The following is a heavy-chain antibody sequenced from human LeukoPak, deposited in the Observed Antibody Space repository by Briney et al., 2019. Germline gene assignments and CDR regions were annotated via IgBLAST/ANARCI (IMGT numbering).Heavy chain of an antibody. D-gene: IGHD3-3*01. V-gene: IGHV3-23*01. CDR1: GFTFSSYA. CDR2: ISGSGGST. J-gene: IGHJ6*03. Sequence: GGSLRLSCAASGFTFSSYAMSWVRQAPGKGLEWVSAISGSGGSTYYADSVKGRFTISRDNSKNTLYLQMNSLRAEDTAVYYCARGVGLTIFGVATGYYYYMDVWGKGTTVTVSS. CDR3: ARGVGLTIFGVATGYYYYMDV.